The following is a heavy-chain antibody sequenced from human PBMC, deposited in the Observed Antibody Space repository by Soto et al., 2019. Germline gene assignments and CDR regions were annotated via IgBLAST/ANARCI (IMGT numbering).Heavy chain of an antibody. CDR1: GYTFTSYA. D-gene: IGHD6-13*01. CDR2: INAGNGNT. Sequence: ASVKVSCKASGYTFTSYAMHWVRQAPGQRLEWMGWINAGNGNTKYSQKFQGRVTITRDTSASTAYMELSSLRSEDTAVYYCARDMYSSPTYYYYMDVWGKGTTVTVSS. V-gene: IGHV1-3*01. CDR3: ARDMYSSPTYYYYMDV. J-gene: IGHJ6*03.